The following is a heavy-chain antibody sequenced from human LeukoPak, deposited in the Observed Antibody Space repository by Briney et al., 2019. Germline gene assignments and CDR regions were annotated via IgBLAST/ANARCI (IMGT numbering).Heavy chain of an antibody. CDR2: INSSGGTT. J-gene: IGHJ6*02. D-gene: IGHD6-19*01. V-gene: IGHV1-46*01. CDR1: GGTFSSYA. CDR3: ARDRHEGDSRGQRRYGMDV. Sequence: GSSVKVSCKASGGTFSSYAISWVRQAPGQGLEWMGIINSSGGTTLYAQKFQGRVTMTRDTSTSTIYMELSSLRSEDTAVYYCARDRHEGDSRGQRRYGMDVWGQGTTVIVSS.